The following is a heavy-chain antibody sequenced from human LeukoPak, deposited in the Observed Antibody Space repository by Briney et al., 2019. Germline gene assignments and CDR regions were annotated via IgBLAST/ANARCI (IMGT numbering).Heavy chain of an antibody. CDR3: ARDKIEGPTKLDC. CDR1: GFTFSSYG. J-gene: IGHJ4*02. D-gene: IGHD1-1*01. CDR2: IRYDGSNK. Sequence: GGSLRLSCAASGFTFSSYGMHWVRQAPGKGPEWVAFIRYDGSNKYYAESVKGRFTISRDNSKNTLYLQMNSLRAEDTAVYYCARDKIEGPTKLDCWGQGILVTVSS. V-gene: IGHV3-30*02.